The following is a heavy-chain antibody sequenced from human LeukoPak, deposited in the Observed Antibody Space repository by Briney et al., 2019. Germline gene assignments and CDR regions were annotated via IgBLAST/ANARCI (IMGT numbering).Heavy chain of an antibody. D-gene: IGHD3-10*01. V-gene: IGHV3-48*01. CDR2: ISSSSSTI. CDR3: HFWFGSDFDY. Sequence: GGSLRLSCAASGFTFSSYSMNWVRQAPGKGLEWVSYISSSSSTIYYADSVKGRFTISRDNAKNSLYLQMNRLRAEDTAVYYCHFWFGSDFDYWGQGTLVTVSS. CDR1: GFTFSSYS. J-gene: IGHJ4*02.